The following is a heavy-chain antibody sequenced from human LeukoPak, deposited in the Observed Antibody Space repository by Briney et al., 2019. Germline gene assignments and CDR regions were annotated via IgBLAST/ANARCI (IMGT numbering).Heavy chain of an antibody. CDR1: GYTFTSYY. CDR3: ARGPLGYSNTWFAY. V-gene: IGHV1-8*02. D-gene: IGHD6-13*01. CDR2: MNPNSGNT. Sequence: ASVKVSCKASGYTFTSYYMHWVRQATGQGLEWMGWMNPNSGNTGYAQKFQGRVTMTRNTSISTAYLELNSLRSEDTAVYYCARGPLGYSNTWFAYWGQGTLVTVSS. J-gene: IGHJ5*01.